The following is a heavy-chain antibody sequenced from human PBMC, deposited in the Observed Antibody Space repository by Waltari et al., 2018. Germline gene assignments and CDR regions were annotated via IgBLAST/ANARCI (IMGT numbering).Heavy chain of an antibody. CDR2: IRNKAVSYTT. J-gene: IGHJ4*02. CDR1: GFTFSVHY. V-gene: IGHV3-72*01. Sequence: EVQLVESGGGLVHFGGSLRLSCAASGFTFSVHYMDWVRQAPGEGLEWVGRIRNKAVSYTTDYTASVKGRFTISRDDSKNSLYLQMNSLKTEDTAVYYCIRSFPLTDYWGQGTL. CDR3: IRSFPLTDY.